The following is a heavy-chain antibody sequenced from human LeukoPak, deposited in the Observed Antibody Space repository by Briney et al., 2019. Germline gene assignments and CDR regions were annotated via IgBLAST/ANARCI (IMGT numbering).Heavy chain of an antibody. CDR1: GYTFTSYA. D-gene: IGHD3-22*01. J-gene: IGHJ4*02. V-gene: IGHV7-4-1*02. Sequence: ASVKVSCKASGYTFTSYAMNWVRQAPGQGLEWMGWINTNTGNPTYAQGFTGRFVFSLDTSVSTAYLQISSLKAEDTAVYYCARDSGYYDSSGYYPFRYWGQGTLVTVSS. CDR2: INTNTGNP. CDR3: ARDSGYYDSSGYYPFRY.